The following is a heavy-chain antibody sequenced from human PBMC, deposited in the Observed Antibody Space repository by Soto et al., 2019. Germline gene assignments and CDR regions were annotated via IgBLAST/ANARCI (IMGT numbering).Heavy chain of an antibody. CDR3: ARVGSSSRDYYYYYGMDV. D-gene: IGHD6-13*01. Sequence: QVQLVQSGAEVKKPGASVKVSCKAPGYTFTSYYMHWVRQAPGQGLEWMGIINPSGGSTSYAQKFQGRVTMSRDTSTSTVYMELSSLRTEDTAVYYCARVGSSSRDYYYYYGMDVWGQGTTVTVSS. CDR2: INPSGGST. V-gene: IGHV1-46*01. J-gene: IGHJ6*02. CDR1: GYTFTSYY.